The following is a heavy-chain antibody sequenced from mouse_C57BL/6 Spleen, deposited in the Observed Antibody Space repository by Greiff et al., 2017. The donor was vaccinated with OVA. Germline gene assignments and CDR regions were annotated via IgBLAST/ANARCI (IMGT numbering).Heavy chain of an antibody. Sequence: EVKLEESGPGLVKPSQSLSLTCSVTGYSITSGYYWNWIRQFPGNKLEWMGYISYDGSNNYNPSLKNRISITRDTSKNQFFLKLNSVTTEDTATYYCARDQDYGDYYYAMDYWGQGTSVTVSS. CDR2: ISYDGSN. J-gene: IGHJ4*01. CDR1: GYSITSGYY. D-gene: IGHD2-4*01. CDR3: ARDQDYGDYYYAMDY. V-gene: IGHV3-6*01.